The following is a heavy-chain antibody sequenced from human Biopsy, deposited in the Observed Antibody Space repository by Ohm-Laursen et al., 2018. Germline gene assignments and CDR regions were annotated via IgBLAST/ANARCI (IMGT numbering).Heavy chain of an antibody. V-gene: IGHV4-31*01. CDR1: GASIISGGHF. D-gene: IGHD6-13*01. J-gene: IGHJ5*02. CDR3: AGATSGTSLYDP. CDR2: ISHSGST. Sequence: TLSLTCTVSGASIISGGHFWNWIRQHPGKGLEWIGYISHSGSTSYNPSLRSLVTMSTDTSTNQFSLKVRSVTAADTAMYYCAGATSGTSLYDPRGQGTLVTVSS.